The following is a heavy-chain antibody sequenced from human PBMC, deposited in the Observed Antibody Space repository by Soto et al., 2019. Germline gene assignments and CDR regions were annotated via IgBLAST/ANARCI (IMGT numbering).Heavy chain of an antibody. D-gene: IGHD2-2*02. CDR2: IIPIFGTA. Sequence: QVQLVQSGAEVKKPGSSVKVSCKASGGTFSSYAISWVRQAPGQGLEWMGGIIPIFGTANYAQKFQGRVTITADESTSTAYMELSSLRSEDTAVYYCARDIVVAPAAIRGDYYYYGMDVWGQGTTVTVSS. CDR1: GGTFSSYA. V-gene: IGHV1-69*01. J-gene: IGHJ6*02. CDR3: ARDIVVAPAAIRGDYYYYGMDV.